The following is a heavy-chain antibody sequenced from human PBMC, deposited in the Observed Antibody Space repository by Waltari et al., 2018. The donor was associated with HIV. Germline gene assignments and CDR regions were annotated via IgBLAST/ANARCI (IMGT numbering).Heavy chain of an antibody. D-gene: IGHD3-3*01. CDR1: GFIVSGHW. J-gene: IGHJ6*02. CDR3: ARDWRQPRGVYYGMDV. Sequence: ELQVQESGGGLVQPGGSLRHSCAASGFIVSGHWLHWVRQAPGQGLVWVSHISNDGGRTSYADSVKGRFTISRDNAENTLYLQMNSLRGEDTAVYYCARDWRQPRGVYYGMDVWGQGTTVIVSS. V-gene: IGHV3-74*01. CDR2: ISNDGGRT.